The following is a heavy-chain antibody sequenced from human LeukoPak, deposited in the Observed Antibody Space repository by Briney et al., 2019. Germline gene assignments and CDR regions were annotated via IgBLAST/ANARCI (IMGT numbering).Heavy chain of an antibody. Sequence: ASVKVSCKASGGTFSSYAISWVRQAPGQGLEWMGGIIPIFGTANYAQKFQGRVTMTRDTSISTAYMELSRLRSDDTAVYYCARDMDPFEMATSNHRPDYWGQGTLVTVSS. CDR2: IIPIFGTA. J-gene: IGHJ4*02. V-gene: IGHV1-69*05. CDR3: ARDMDPFEMATSNHRPDY. CDR1: GGTFSSYA. D-gene: IGHD5-24*01.